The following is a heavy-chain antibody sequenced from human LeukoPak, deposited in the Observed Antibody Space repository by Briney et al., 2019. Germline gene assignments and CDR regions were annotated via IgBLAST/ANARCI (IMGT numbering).Heavy chain of an antibody. V-gene: IGHV3-7*05. CDR1: GFIFSNYW. CDR3: ARHLIGDTNGYYLGTYEH. Sequence: GGSLRLSRAASGFIFSNYWMSWVRQAPGKGPEWVANIKPDGSEKYYVDSVKGRFTISRDNAKNSLFLQMNSLRAEDTALYYCARHLIGDTNGYYLGTYEHWGQGSLVTVSS. J-gene: IGHJ4*02. CDR2: IKPDGSEK. D-gene: IGHD3-22*01.